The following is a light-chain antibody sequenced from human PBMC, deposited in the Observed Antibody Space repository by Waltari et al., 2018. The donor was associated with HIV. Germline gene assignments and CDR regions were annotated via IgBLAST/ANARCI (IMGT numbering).Light chain of an antibody. CDR3: SSYAGSNNVV. Sequence: QSVLTQPPSASGSPGQSVTISYTGTSSDVGGYKYVSWYQQHPGKAPKLMIYEVSKRPSGVPDRFSGSKSGNTASLTVSGLQAEDEADYYCSSYAGSNNVVFGGGTKLTVL. J-gene: IGLJ2*01. CDR2: EVS. V-gene: IGLV2-8*01. CDR1: SSDVGGYKY.